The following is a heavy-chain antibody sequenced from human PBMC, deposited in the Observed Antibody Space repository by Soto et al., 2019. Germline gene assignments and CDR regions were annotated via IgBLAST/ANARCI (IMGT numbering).Heavy chain of an antibody. Sequence: GASVKVSCKASGYSFACYAMYWARQATGQRLEWMGWINAGNGNTKYSQKFQGRVTITRDTSASTAYMELSSLRSEDTAVYYCARDFGDYSSTSCYSGWFEPRGKGTLVTVSS. J-gene: IGHJ5*02. CDR3: ARDFGDYSSTSCYSGWFEP. CDR1: GYSFACYA. V-gene: IGHV1-3*01. D-gene: IGHD2-2*03. CDR2: INAGNGNT.